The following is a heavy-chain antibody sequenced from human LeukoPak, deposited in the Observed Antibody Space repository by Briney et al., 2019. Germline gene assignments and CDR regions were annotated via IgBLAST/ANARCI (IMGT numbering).Heavy chain of an antibody. J-gene: IGHJ4*02. D-gene: IGHD6-6*01. Sequence: GGSLRLSCAASGFTFISYAMSSVRQAPGKGLEWVSAITANGGSTYYADSVRGRFTISRDNSKNTLYMQMNSLRAEDTAIYYCAKDRQIVRGASDCWGQGTLVTVSS. CDR1: GFTFISYA. CDR2: ITANGGST. V-gene: IGHV3-23*01. CDR3: AKDRQIVRGASDC.